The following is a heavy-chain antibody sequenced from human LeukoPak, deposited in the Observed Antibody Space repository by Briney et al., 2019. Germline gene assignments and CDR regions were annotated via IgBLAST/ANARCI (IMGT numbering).Heavy chain of an antibody. D-gene: IGHD1-26*01. CDR2: IGSSGSTI. CDR3: ARATWDPNYYYYMDV. Sequence: GGSLRLSCTASGFTFSFYTMNWVRQAPGKGLEWVSYIGSSGSTIYYADSVKGRFTISRDNAKNSLYLQMNSLRAEDTAVYFCARATWDPNYYYYMDVWGKGTTVTISS. V-gene: IGHV3-48*04. CDR1: GFTFSFYT. J-gene: IGHJ6*03.